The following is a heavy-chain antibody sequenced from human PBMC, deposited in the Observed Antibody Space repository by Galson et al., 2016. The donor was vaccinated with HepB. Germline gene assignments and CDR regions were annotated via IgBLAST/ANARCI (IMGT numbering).Heavy chain of an antibody. Sequence: SLRLSCAASGFTFSSYWMDWVRQAPGKGLVWVSRINSDGSSTSYADPVKGRFTISRDNAKNTLYLQMNSLRAEDTAVYYCARDGGITGTTDWFGPWGQGTLVTVSS. CDR3: ARDGGITGTTDWFGP. V-gene: IGHV3-74*01. CDR2: INSDGSST. J-gene: IGHJ5*02. D-gene: IGHD1-7*01. CDR1: GFTFSSYW.